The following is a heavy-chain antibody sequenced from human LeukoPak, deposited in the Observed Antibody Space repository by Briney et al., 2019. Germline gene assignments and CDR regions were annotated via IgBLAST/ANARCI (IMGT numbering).Heavy chain of an antibody. CDR2: IYPGDSDT. D-gene: IGHD2-15*01. V-gene: IGHV5-51*01. CDR3: ARGGNQLLPSYYYNDV. J-gene: IGHJ6*03. Sequence: GESLKISCKGSGYSFTNYWIGWVRQMPGKGLEWMGIIYPGDSDTRYSPSFQGQVTISADKSISTAYLQWSSLKVSDTAMYYCARGGNQLLPSYYYNDVWAKGPRSPSP. CDR1: GYSFTNYW.